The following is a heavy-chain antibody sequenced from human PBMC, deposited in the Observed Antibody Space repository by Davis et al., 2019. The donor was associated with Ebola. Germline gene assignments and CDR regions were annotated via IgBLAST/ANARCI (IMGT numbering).Heavy chain of an antibody. D-gene: IGHD3-10*01. J-gene: IGHJ4*02. CDR2: ISNSGSST. Sequence: GESLKISCAASGFTFTNYAMSWVRQAPGKGLEWVSSISNSGSSTYYADSVRGRFTISRDNSKSTLSLQMNNLVAEDTAVYYCAKKEKVGSGSPYDLDYWGQGTLVAVSS. V-gene: IGHV3-23*01. CDR1: GFTFTNYA. CDR3: AKKEKVGSGSPYDLDY.